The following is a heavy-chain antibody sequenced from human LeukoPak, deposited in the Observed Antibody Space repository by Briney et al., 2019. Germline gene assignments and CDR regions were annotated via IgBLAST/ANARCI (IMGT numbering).Heavy chain of an antibody. CDR1: GFTFNNHA. V-gene: IGHV3-23*01. CDR2: ITVNGDGT. D-gene: IGHD3-10*01. CDR3: ARTYYYGSGSYP. Sequence: GGSLRLSCAASGFTFNNHAMSWARQAPGKGLEWVSSITVNGDGTNYADAVKGRFTISRDNSKNTLYLQMNSLRAEDTAVYYCARTYYYGSGSYPWGQGTLVTVSS. J-gene: IGHJ4*02.